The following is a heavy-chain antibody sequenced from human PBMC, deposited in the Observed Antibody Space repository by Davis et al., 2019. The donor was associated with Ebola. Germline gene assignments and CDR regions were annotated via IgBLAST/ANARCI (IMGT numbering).Heavy chain of an antibody. CDR1: GGSISSSNW. V-gene: IGHV4-4*02. CDR2: IYHSGST. Sequence: PSETLSLTCAVSGGSISSSNWWSWVRQPPGKGLEWIGEIYHSGSTNYNPSLKSRVTISVDKSKNQFSLKLSSVTAADTAVYYCARPGYSSSWYYFDYWGQGTLVTVSS. CDR3: ARPGYSSSWYYFDY. J-gene: IGHJ4*02. D-gene: IGHD6-13*01.